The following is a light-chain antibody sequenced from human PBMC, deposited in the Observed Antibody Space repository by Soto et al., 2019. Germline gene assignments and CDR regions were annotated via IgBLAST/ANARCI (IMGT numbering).Light chain of an antibody. J-gene: IGKJ1*01. CDR1: QSISSW. Sequence: DIQLTQSPSFLSASVGDRVTITCRASQSISSWLAWYQQKPGKAPKLLIYDASSLESGVPSRFSGSGSGTDFTLTINSLQPEDFATYYCQQSYSAPRTFGQGTKVDI. V-gene: IGKV1-39*01. CDR3: QQSYSAPRT. CDR2: DAS.